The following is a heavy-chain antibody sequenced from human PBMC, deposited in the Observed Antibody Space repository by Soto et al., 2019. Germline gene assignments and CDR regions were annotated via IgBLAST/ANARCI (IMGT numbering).Heavy chain of an antibody. V-gene: IGHV4-30-2*01. Sequence: LSETLSLTCAVSGGSISSGGYSWSWIRQPPGKGLEWIGYIYHSGSTYYNPSLKSRVTISVDRSKNQFSLKLSSVTAADTAVYYCARGQVVAAQHWGQGTLVTV. J-gene: IGHJ4*02. D-gene: IGHD2-15*01. CDR3: ARGQVVAAQH. CDR1: GGSISSGGYS. CDR2: IYHSGST.